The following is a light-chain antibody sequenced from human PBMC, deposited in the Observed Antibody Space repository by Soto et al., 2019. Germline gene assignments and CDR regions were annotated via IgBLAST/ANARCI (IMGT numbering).Light chain of an antibody. CDR3: QQYNNWPSLT. CDR2: GAS. Sequence: EIVMTQSSAPLSVSPGERATLSCRASQSVSSNLAWYQQKPGQAPRLLIYGASTRATGIPARFSGSGSWTEFTLTISSLQSEDFAVYYCQQYNNWPSLTFGGGTKVDIK. J-gene: IGKJ4*01. V-gene: IGKV3-15*01. CDR1: QSVSSN.